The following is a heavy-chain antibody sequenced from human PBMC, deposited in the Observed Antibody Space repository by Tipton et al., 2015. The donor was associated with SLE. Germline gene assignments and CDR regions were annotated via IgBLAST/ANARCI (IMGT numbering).Heavy chain of an antibody. J-gene: IGHJ3*02. V-gene: IGHV4-4*09. Sequence: TLSLTCAVYGGSFSGYYWGWIRQPPGKGLEWIGYIYTSGSTNYNPSLKSRVTISVDTSKNQFSLKLSSVTATDTAVYYCAREEDPAMAKDAFDIWGQGTKVTVSS. D-gene: IGHD5-18*01. CDR2: IYTSGST. CDR1: GGSFSGYY. CDR3: AREEDPAMAKDAFDI.